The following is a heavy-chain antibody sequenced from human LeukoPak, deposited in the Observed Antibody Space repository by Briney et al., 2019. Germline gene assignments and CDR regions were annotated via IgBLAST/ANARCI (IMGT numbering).Heavy chain of an antibody. CDR3: ARHSDLRTGTTLHAFDI. CDR2: IYPDDSDT. Sequence: GESLKISCKGSGYSFTSYWIGWVRQMPGKGLEWMGNIYPDDSDTRYSPSFQGQVTISADKSISTAYLQWSSLKASDTAMYYCARHSDLRTGTTLHAFDIWGQGTMVTVSS. D-gene: IGHD1-1*01. CDR1: GYSFTSYW. V-gene: IGHV5-51*01. J-gene: IGHJ3*02.